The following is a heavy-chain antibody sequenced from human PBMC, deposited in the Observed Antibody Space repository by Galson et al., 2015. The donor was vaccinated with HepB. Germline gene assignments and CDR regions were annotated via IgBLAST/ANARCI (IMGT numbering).Heavy chain of an antibody. CDR1: GYSFTNYW. CDR3: ARCRTTVTNDAFEI. V-gene: IGHV5-51*01. Sequence: QSGAEVKKPGESLKISCKGSGYSFTNYWIAWVRQMPGKGLEWMGIIYPGDSHTKYSPSFQGRVTISADKSISTAYLQWSSLKASDTAMYYCARCRTTVTNDAFEIWGPGTLVTVSS. J-gene: IGHJ3*02. CDR2: IYPGDSHT. D-gene: IGHD4-17*01.